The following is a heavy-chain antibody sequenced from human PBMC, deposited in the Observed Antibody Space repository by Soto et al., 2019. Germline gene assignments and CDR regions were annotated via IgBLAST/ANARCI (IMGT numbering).Heavy chain of an antibody. Sequence: VQLVESGGGLIQPGGSRRLSCRVSGFSVSTNYMAWVRQVPGKGLEWASVIYSSGQTYYPDSVQGRFTISRDNCKNKVYLQMSSLRVEDTGVYSCESIYSSGVVDFWGQGSLITVSS. V-gene: IGHV3-53*01. CDR3: ESIYSSGVVDF. CDR2: IYSSGQT. CDR1: GFSVSTNY. D-gene: IGHD3-10*01. J-gene: IGHJ4*02.